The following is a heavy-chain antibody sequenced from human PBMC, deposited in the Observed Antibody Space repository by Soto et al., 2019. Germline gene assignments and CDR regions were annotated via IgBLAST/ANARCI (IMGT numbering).Heavy chain of an antibody. CDR3: ARESATGPVVDF. V-gene: IGHV3-21*01. CDR2: VGTGSSYK. J-gene: IGHJ3*01. CDR1: GLTFSRYN. Sequence: GGSLRLSCAASGLTFSRYNMNWVRQAPGKGLEWVSSVGTGSSYKYYADSVKGRFTVYRDNAKNSLYLQMNTLRADDTAVYCCARESATGPVVDFWGQGTMVTVSS.